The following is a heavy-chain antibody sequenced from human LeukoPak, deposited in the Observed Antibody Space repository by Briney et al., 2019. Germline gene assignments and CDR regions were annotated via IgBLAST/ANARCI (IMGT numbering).Heavy chain of an antibody. CDR1: GFTFSNYA. Sequence: GGSLRLSCAASGFTFSNYAMHWVRQAPGKGLEWVAIIWYDGSNKYYTDSVKGRFTVSRDNSKNTPDLQMNSLRAEDSAVYYCTRVGDGFTPDYWGQGTLVTVSS. J-gene: IGHJ4*02. CDR2: IWYDGSNK. V-gene: IGHV3-33*01. D-gene: IGHD5-24*01. CDR3: TRVGDGFTPDY.